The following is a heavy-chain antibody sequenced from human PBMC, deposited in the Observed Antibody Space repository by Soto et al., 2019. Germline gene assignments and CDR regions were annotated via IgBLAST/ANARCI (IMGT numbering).Heavy chain of an antibody. Sequence: PSETLSLTCTVSGGSISSGDYYWSWIRQPPGKGLEWIGYIYYSGSTYYHPSLKSRVTISVDTSKNQFSLNMTYVTAADTAVYYCAREIPSRYYFDNWGQGTLVTVSS. CDR1: GGSISSGDYY. D-gene: IGHD2-2*02. CDR3: AREIPSRYYFDN. CDR2: IYYSGST. V-gene: IGHV4-30-4*01. J-gene: IGHJ4*02.